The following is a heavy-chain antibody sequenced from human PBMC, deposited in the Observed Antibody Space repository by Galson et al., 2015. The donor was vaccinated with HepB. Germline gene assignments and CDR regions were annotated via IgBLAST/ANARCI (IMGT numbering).Heavy chain of an antibody. Sequence: QSGAEVKKPGESLRISCKGSGYSFTSYWISWVRQMPGKGLEWMGRIDPRDSYINYSPSFQGHVTISADKSISTAYLQWCSLKASDTAMYYCARGSSGWYYFDYWGQGTLVTVSS. CDR2: IDPRDSYI. J-gene: IGHJ4*02. D-gene: IGHD6-19*01. CDR1: GYSFTSYW. V-gene: IGHV5-10-1*01. CDR3: ARGSSGWYYFDY.